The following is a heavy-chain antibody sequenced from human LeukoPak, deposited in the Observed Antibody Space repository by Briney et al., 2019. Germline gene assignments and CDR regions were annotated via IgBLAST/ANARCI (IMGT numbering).Heavy chain of an antibody. CDR2: ISWNSGSI. V-gene: IGHV3-9*01. CDR1: GFTFDDYA. CDR3: AKESTMYYYGSGPFDY. Sequence: GGSLRLSCAASGFTFDDYAMHWVRQAPGKGLEWVPGISWNSGSIGYADSVKGRFTISRDNAKNSLYLQMNSLRAEDTALYYCAKESTMYYYGSGPFDYWGQGTLVTVSS. D-gene: IGHD3-10*01. J-gene: IGHJ4*02.